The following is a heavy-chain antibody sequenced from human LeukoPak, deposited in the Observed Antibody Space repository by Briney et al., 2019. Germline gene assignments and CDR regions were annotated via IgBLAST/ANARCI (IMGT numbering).Heavy chain of an antibody. D-gene: IGHD3-22*01. CDR3: ARDGSSGYYSTVPFDY. CDR2: INPNSGGT. J-gene: IGHJ4*02. CDR1: GYTFTGYY. V-gene: IGHV1-2*02. Sequence: GASVKVSCKASGYTFTGYYMHWVRQAPGPGLEWMGWINPNSGGTNYAQKFQGRVTMTRDTSISTAYMELSRLRSDDTAVYYCARDGSSGYYSTVPFDYWGQGTLVTVSS.